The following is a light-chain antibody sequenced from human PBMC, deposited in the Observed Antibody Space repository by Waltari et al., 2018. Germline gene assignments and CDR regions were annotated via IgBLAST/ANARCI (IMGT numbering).Light chain of an antibody. J-gene: IGKJ2*01. CDR3: QQYAGSPFT. CDR2: GTS. Sequence: EIVLTQSPGTLSLSTGERATLSCRASPRVNSNYLAWYQHKPGQATRLLIYGTSSRATGIPYRFSGSGSGTDFTLTISRLEPEDFAVYYGQQYAGSPFTFGQGTKVEIK. CDR1: PRVNSNY. V-gene: IGKV3-20*01.